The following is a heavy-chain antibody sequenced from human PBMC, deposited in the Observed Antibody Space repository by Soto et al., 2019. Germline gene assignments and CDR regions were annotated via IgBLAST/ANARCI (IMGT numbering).Heavy chain of an antibody. D-gene: IGHD3-22*01. V-gene: IGHV3-74*01. CDR2: INSDGSST. J-gene: IGHJ6*02. CDR1: GFTFSSYW. CDR3: ARVQREYDSSGYYYGGMDV. Sequence: PGGSLRLSCAASGFTFSSYWMHWVRQAPGKGLVWVSRINSDGSSTSYADSVKGRFTISRDNAKNTLYLQMNSLRTEDTAVYYCARVQREYDSSGYYYGGMDVWGQGTTVTVSS.